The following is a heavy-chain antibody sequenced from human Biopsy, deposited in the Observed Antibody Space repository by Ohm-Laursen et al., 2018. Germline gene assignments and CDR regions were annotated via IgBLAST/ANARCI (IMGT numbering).Heavy chain of an antibody. Sequence: AASVKVSCKASGYTFTGQYLHWVRQVPGQGLEWMGWINPHSGTTKFAQDFQGRVTMTRDTSITTAYMELRRLRSDDTAVYYFAKGQDLRGGAEYFQHWGQGALVTVSS. CDR2: INPHSGTT. CDR3: AKGQDLRGGAEYFQH. D-gene: IGHD2-15*01. CDR1: GYTFTGQY. V-gene: IGHV1-2*02. J-gene: IGHJ1*01.